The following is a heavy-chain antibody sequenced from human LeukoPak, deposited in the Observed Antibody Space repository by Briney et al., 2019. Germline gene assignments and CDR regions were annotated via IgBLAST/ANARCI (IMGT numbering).Heavy chain of an antibody. CDR3: ARGQLLAGVVVIPGIDY. J-gene: IGHJ4*02. CDR1: GYTFTSYG. D-gene: IGHD3-22*01. Sequence: ASVKVSCKASGYTFTSYGISWVRQATGQGLEWMGWMNPNSGNTGYAQKFQGRVTMTRNTSISTAYMELSSLRSEDTAVYYCARGQLLAGVVVIPGIDYWGQGTLVTVSS. CDR2: MNPNSGNT. V-gene: IGHV1-8*02.